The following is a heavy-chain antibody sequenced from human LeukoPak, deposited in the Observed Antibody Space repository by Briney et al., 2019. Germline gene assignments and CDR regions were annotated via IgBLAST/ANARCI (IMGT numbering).Heavy chain of an antibody. J-gene: IGHJ4*02. CDR1: GFTFSGYY. D-gene: IGHD3-16*01. CDR2: IKQDGSER. Sequence: GGSLRLSSAASGFTFSGYYMSWVRLVPGKGLEWVATIKQDGSERYYVGSVRGRFTISRDNANNSLYLQMNSLRVEDTAVYYCARRGTWHSVYWGQGTLVTVSS. V-gene: IGHV3-7*01. CDR3: ARRGTWHSVY.